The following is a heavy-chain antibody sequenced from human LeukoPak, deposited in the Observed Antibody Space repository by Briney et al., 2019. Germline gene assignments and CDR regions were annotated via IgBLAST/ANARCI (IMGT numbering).Heavy chain of an antibody. CDR3: ARVSSWAFDY. J-gene: IGHJ4*02. D-gene: IGHD6-13*01. V-gene: IGHV4-4*07. CDR2: ISISGRT. Sequence: PSENLSLTCTVSGISITSYYWSWIRQPAGKGLEWIGSISISGRTNDNPSLKSRVTMSVDRSKNQFSLKLNSVTVADTAVYYCARVSSWAFDYWGQGALVTVSS. CDR1: GISITSYY.